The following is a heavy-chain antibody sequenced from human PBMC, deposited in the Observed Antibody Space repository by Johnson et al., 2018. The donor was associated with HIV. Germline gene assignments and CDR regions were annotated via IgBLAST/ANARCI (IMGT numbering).Heavy chain of an antibody. CDR1: GFTFSNYG. CDR2: ISFDGSNK. D-gene: IGHD3-10*01. V-gene: IGHV3-30*18. Sequence: VQLVESGGGLVQPGGSLRLSCTASGFTFSNYGMHWVRQAPGKGLAWVAVISFDGSNKYYADSVKGRFTLARDNSKNTLDLQMNSLTIEDTAVFYCAKTRMGGILDAFDLWGQGTMVIVS. J-gene: IGHJ3*01. CDR3: AKTRMGGILDAFDL.